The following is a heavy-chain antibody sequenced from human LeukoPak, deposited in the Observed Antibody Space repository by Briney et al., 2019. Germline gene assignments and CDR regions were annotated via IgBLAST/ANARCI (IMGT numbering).Heavy chain of an antibody. V-gene: IGHV3-20*04. CDR1: GFTFSRYW. CDR2: INWNGGST. CDR3: ARMQAAAGTWYYYMDV. D-gene: IGHD6-13*01. J-gene: IGHJ6*03. Sequence: GGSLTLSCAASGFTFSRYWMSWVRQAPGKGLEWVSGINWNGGSTGYADSVKGRFTISRDNAKNSLYLQMNSLRAEDTALYYCARMQAAAGTWYYYMDVWGKGTTVTVSS.